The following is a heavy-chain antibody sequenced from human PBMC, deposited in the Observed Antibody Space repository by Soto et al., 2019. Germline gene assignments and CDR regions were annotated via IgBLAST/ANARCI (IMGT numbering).Heavy chain of an antibody. CDR3: ASLWLFSDYYYYGMDV. V-gene: IGHV3-21*01. J-gene: IGHJ6*02. CDR1: GFTFSSYS. Sequence: PGGSLRLSCAASGFTFSSYSMNWVRQAPGKGLEWVSSISSSSSYIYYADSVKGRFTISRDNAKNSLYLQMNSLRDEDTAVYYCASLWLFSDYYYYGMDVWGQGTTVTVSS. CDR2: ISSSSSYI. D-gene: IGHD3-22*01.